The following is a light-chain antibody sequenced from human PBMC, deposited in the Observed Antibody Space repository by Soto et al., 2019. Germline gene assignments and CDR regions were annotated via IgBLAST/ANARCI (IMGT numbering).Light chain of an antibody. CDR2: DVS. J-gene: IGLJ2*01. Sequence: QSALTQPRSVSGSPGQSVTVSCIGTSSDVGDYNSVSWYQQHPGKAPKLMIYDVSKRPSGVPDRFSGSKSGNTASLTISGLQAEDEADYYCQSYDSSLSGYVVFGGGTKLTVL. CDR1: SSDVGDYNS. V-gene: IGLV2-11*01. CDR3: QSYDSSLSGYVV.